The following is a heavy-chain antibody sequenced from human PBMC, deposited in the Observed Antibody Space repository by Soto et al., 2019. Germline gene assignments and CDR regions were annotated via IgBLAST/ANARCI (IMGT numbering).Heavy chain of an antibody. J-gene: IGHJ4*02. CDR2: IYYSRTT. CDR1: GCSIRSNNYH. V-gene: IGHV4-39*01. CDR3: ARGYGDYVLDY. D-gene: IGHD4-17*01. Sequence: SETLTLTYTVSGCSIRSNNYHRGYNRQPPGKGLDWIGTIYYSRTTYYKPSLMSLVTISVDTSKNQFSLKLISVTAADTAVYYCARGYGDYVLDYWGQG.